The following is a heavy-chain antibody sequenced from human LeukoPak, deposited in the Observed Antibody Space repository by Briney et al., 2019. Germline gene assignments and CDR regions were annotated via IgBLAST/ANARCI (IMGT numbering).Heavy chain of an antibody. D-gene: IGHD6-13*01. CDR3: ARCPRSSLYYYYYYMDV. J-gene: IGHJ6*03. Sequence: GGSLRLSCAASGFTFSSYSMNWVRQAPGKGLEWVSYISSSSSTIYYADSVKGRFTISRDNAKNSLYLQMNSLRAEDTAVYYCARCPRSSLYYYYYYMDVWGKGTTVTVSS. CDR2: ISSSSSTI. CDR1: GFTFSSYS. V-gene: IGHV3-48*01.